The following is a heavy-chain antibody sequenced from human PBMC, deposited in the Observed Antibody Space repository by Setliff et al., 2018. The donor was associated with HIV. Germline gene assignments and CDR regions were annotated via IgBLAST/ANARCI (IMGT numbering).Heavy chain of an antibody. CDR1: GTSINSHY. J-gene: IGHJ4*02. D-gene: IGHD1-7*01. CDR2: IYYTGIP. Sequence: SETLSLTCTVSGTSINSHYWSWIRQTPGKGLQWIGLIYYTGIPTYNPSLEGRITMSVDRSKNQFSLRLTSVTAADTAMYYCAREGITATTLHPYWGQGTLVTVSS. CDR3: AREGITATTLHPY. V-gene: IGHV4-59*11.